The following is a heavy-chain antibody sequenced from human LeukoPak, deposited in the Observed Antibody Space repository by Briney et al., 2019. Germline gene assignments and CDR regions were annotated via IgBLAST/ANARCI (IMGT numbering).Heavy chain of an antibody. V-gene: IGHV1-2*02. CDR3: ARDTWFGNYYLDV. D-gene: IGHD3-10*01. J-gene: IGHJ6*03. CDR2: MHPKSGDT. Sequence: ASVKVSCKASGYIFTAYYIHWVRQAPGQGLEWMGWMHPKSGDTNFAQRFQGRVTLTRDTTVSTVYVELSGLRSDDTAIYYCARDTWFGNYYLDVWGSGTTVTVSS. CDR1: GYIFTAYY.